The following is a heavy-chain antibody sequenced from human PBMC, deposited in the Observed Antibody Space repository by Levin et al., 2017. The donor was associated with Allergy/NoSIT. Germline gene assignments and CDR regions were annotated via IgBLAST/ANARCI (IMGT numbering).Heavy chain of an antibody. J-gene: IGHJ4*02. CDR1: GFTFSNAW. CDR2: IKSKTDGGTT. Sequence: SCAASGFTFSNAWMSWVRQAPGKGLEWVGRIKSKTDGGTTDYAAPVKGRFTISRDDSKNTLYLQMNSLKTEDTAVYYCTTAGRYFTAPTPHWGQGTLVTVSS. D-gene: IGHD3-10*01. V-gene: IGHV3-15*01. CDR3: TTAGRYFTAPTPH.